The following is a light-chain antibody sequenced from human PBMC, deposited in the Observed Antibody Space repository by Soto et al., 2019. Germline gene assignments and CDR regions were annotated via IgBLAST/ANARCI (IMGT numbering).Light chain of an antibody. V-gene: IGKV3-15*01. J-gene: IGKJ4*01. Sequence: IGVTASPGTLSLSSGGRATLSFRARQGVWKNLAWYQQKPGQAPRLLIYGASTRATGIPARFSGSGSETEFTLTISTLQSEDFAVYYCQQYHNWPLTFGGGTRVEIK. CDR1: QGVWKN. CDR3: QQYHNWPLT. CDR2: GAS.